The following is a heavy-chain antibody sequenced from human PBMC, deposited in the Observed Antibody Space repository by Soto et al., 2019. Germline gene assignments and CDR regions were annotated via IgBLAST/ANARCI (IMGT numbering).Heavy chain of an antibody. D-gene: IGHD1-1*01. CDR1: GYTFSTYW. V-gene: IGHV5-51*01. J-gene: IGHJ6*02. CDR3: ARANSPHYGVDV. Sequence: EVQLVQSGAEVKKPGESLRISCKGSGYTFSTYWIAWVRQKPGKGLEWMGIVYPGDSDARYSPSFKGQVTFSVDKSITTAYLQWSYLRASDTAMYYCARANSPHYGVDVWGQGTTVTVSS. CDR2: VYPGDSDA.